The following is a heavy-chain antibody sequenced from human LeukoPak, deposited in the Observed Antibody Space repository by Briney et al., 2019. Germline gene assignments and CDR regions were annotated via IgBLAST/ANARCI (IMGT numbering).Heavy chain of an antibody. V-gene: IGHV3-15*01. CDR1: GFTFTNAW. J-gene: IGHJ5*02. CDR3: STLWYGA. CDR2: IKSKTDGGTS. D-gene: IGHD3-10*01. Sequence: PGGSLRLSCAASGFTFTNAWMYWVRQAPGKGLEWVGRIKSKTDGGTSDYAAPVTGRFTISRDDSKSKLYLEMNSLKTEDTGVYYCSTLWYGAWGQGTLVTVSS.